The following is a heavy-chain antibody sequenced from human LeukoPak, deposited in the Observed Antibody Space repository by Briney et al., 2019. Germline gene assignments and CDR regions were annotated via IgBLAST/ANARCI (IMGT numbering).Heavy chain of an antibody. Sequence: GGSLRLSCAASGFTFSTFAMVWVRQPPGKGLEWVSSIFPSGGEIHYADSVRGRFTISRDNSKSTLSLQMNSLRAEDTAIYYCAKDGGYDYSLYYYYYYMDVWGKGTTVTVSS. J-gene: IGHJ6*03. V-gene: IGHV3-23*01. CDR1: GFTFSTFA. D-gene: IGHD4-11*01. CDR2: IFPSGGEI. CDR3: AKDGGYDYSLYYYYYYMDV.